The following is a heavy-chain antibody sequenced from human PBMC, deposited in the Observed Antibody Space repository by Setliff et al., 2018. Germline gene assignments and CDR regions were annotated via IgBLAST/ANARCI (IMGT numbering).Heavy chain of an antibody. CDR2: INHSGST. CDR1: GYSISSGYY. Sequence: LSLTCAASGYSISSGYYWGWIQQPPGKGLEWIGEINHSGSTNYNPSLKSRVTISVDTSKNQFSLKLSSVTAADTAVYYCARGVYCSSTSCSPGLNWFDPWGQGTRVTVSS. CDR3: ARGVYCSSTSCSPGLNWFDP. J-gene: IGHJ5*02. V-gene: IGHV4-38-2*01. D-gene: IGHD2-2*01.